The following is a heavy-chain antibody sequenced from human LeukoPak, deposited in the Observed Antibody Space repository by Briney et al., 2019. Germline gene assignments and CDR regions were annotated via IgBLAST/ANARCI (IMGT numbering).Heavy chain of an antibody. Sequence: GGSLRLSCAASGFTVSSNYMSWVRQAPGKRLVWVSVIYSGGSTYYADSVKGRFTISRDNSKNTLYLQMNSLRDEDTAVYYCAYSSGWYRPPLYWGQGTLVTVSS. J-gene: IGHJ4*02. CDR1: GFTVSSNY. CDR3: AYSSGWYRPPLY. CDR2: IYSGGST. V-gene: IGHV3-53*01. D-gene: IGHD6-19*01.